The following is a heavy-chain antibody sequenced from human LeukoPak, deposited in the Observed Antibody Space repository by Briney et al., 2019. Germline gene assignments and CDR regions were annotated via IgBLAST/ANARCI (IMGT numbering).Heavy chain of an antibody. V-gene: IGHV4-59*12. CDR1: GGSISSYY. Sequence: SETLSLTCTVSGGSISSYYWSWIGQPPGKGLEWIGYIYYSGTTQYNPSFKSRITISVDASKNQFSLRLSSVTVADTAVYFCARTGARYFDFWGRGTLVTVSS. D-gene: IGHD1-14*01. CDR2: IYYSGTT. CDR3: ARTGARYFDF. J-gene: IGHJ4*02.